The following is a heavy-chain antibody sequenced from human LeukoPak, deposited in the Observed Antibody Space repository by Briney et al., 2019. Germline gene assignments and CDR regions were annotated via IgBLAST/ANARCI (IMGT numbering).Heavy chain of an antibody. CDR3: AKQWRGTGDAFDI. CDR2: ISGSGVST. V-gene: IGHV3-23*01. J-gene: IGHJ3*02. CDR1: GFTFSSYT. D-gene: IGHD3/OR15-3a*01. Sequence: GGSLRLSCAASGFTFSSYTMSWVRQASGKGLEWVSSISGSGVSTYYADYVKGRFTLSRDNSKNTLCLQINSLRAEDTAVYYCAKQWRGTGDAFDIWGQGTMVTVSS.